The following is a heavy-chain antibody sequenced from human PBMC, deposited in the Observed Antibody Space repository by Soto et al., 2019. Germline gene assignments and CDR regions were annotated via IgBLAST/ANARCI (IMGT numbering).Heavy chain of an antibody. V-gene: IGHV3-73*02. Sequence: EVQLVESGGTLVQPGGSLKLSCAASGFLFSGSVMHWVRQASGKGLDWVGHVRSKTKSYATLYAASVECRFTISRDDSKKMVYLKMNSLKIEDTAVYYCSGHGDVGYGAIKENHLDYWGQGTLATVSS. D-gene: IGHD3-16*01. CDR2: VRSKTKSYAT. CDR1: GFLFSGSV. CDR3: SGHGDVGYGAIKENHLDY. J-gene: IGHJ4*02.